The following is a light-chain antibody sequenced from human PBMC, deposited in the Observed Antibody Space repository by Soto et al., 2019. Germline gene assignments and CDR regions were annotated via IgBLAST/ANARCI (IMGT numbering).Light chain of an antibody. J-gene: IGKJ1*01. CDR1: QSVSSTY. Sequence: EIVLTQSPGTLSSSPGERATLSCRASQSVSSTYLAWYQQKPGQTPRLLISAASNRATGIPDRFSGSGSGTDFVITSSRLEPEDFAVYYCQQYGSSSWTFGQGTRVEI. CDR3: QQYGSSSWT. CDR2: AAS. V-gene: IGKV3-20*01.